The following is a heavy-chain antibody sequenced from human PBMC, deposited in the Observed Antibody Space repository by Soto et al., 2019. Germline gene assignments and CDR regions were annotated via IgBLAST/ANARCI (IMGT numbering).Heavy chain of an antibody. CDR3: ARQRYFNWLFGFFDP. J-gene: IGHJ5*02. V-gene: IGHV3-7*03. CDR1: GFIFNNHG. CDR2: IKSDGSVT. D-gene: IGHD3-9*01. Sequence: GGPLRLSCTASGFIFNNHGMSWVRQAPGKGLEWVANIKSDGSVTDYVDSVKGRFTISRDNAKNSLYLQMNSLRAEDTAVYYCARQRYFNWLFGFFDPWGQGTLVTV.